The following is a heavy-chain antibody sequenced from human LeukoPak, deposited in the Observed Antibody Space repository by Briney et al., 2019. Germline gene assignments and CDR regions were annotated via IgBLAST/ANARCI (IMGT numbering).Heavy chain of an antibody. V-gene: IGHV4-34*01. CDR1: GGSFSGYY. J-gene: IGHJ4*02. Sequence: PSETLSLTCAVYGGSFSGYYWSRIRQPPGKGLEWIGEINHSGSTNYNPSLKSRVTISVDTSKNQFSLKLSSVTAADTAVYYCASSGYSSSWPVGNFDYWGQGTLVTVSS. D-gene: IGHD6-13*01. CDR3: ASSGYSSSWPVGNFDY. CDR2: INHSGST.